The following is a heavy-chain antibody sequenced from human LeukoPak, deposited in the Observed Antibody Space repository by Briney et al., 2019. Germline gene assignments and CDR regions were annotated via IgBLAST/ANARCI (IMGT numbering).Heavy chain of an antibody. Sequence: ASVKVSCKASGYTFTDYYMHWVRQAPGQGLEWMGRINPNCGGTSSARKFQGRVTVTRDTSISTVYMELSRLTSDDTAVYYCARSPSGWYGDYWGQGTLVTVSS. CDR1: GYTFTDYY. J-gene: IGHJ4*02. D-gene: IGHD6-19*01. CDR2: INPNCGGT. CDR3: ARSPSGWYGDY. V-gene: IGHV1-2*06.